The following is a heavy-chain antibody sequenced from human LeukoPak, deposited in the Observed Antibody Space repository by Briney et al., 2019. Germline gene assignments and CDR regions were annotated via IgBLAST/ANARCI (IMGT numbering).Heavy chain of an antibody. V-gene: IGHV1-2*02. J-gene: IGHJ4*02. CDR1: GYTFTGYY. D-gene: IGHD5-12*01. CDR2: INPNNGGT. Sequence: ASVKVSCKASGYTFTGYYINWVRQAPGQGLEWMGWINPNNGGTNYAQKFPGRVTMTRDTSISTAYMELNRLTSDDTAVYYCARDRYTGYETFDYWGQGTPVTVSS. CDR3: ARDRYTGYETFDY.